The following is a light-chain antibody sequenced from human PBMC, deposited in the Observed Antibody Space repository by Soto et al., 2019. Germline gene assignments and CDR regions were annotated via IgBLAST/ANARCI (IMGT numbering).Light chain of an antibody. CDR3: SSYTNINTRACV. J-gene: IGLJ1*01. Sequence: QSALTQPRSVSGSPGQSVTISCTGTSGDVGAYDRVSWYQHHPTKAPKLIIYDVTNRPSGVPYRFSGSKSGSTASLTISGLQAEDEAEYYCSSYTNINTRACVFGTGTKVTVL. CDR1: SGDVGAYDR. V-gene: IGLV2-11*01. CDR2: DVT.